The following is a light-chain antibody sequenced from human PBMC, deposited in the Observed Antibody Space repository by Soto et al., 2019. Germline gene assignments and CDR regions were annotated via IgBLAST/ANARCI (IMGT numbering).Light chain of an antibody. CDR1: QSVSSNY. CDR2: GAS. J-gene: IGKJ1*01. V-gene: IGKV3-20*01. CDR3: QQYGSLSWT. Sequence: DIVLTQSPGTLSLSPGERATLSCRASQSVSSNYLAWYQQKPGQAPRLLIHGASTRATGVPDRFSGSASGTDFTLTISRLEPEDFAVYHCQQYGSLSWTFGQGTMVEIK.